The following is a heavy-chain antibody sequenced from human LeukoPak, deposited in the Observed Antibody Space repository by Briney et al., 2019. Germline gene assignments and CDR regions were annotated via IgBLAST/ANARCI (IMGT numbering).Heavy chain of an antibody. CDR2: IYYSRST. V-gene: IGHV4-39*01. J-gene: IGHJ5*02. CDR1: GGSISSSSYY. CDR3: ARLYYYGSGSFLRLNWFDP. Sequence: SETLSLTCTVSGGSISSSSYYWGWLRQPPGKGLEWFGSIYYSRSTYYNSSLKSRVTISVDTSKNQFSLKLSSVTAADTAVYYCARLYYYGSGSFLRLNWFDPWGQGTLVTVSS. D-gene: IGHD3-10*01.